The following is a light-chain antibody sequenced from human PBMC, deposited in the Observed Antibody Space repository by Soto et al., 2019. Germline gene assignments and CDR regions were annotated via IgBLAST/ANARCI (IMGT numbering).Light chain of an antibody. V-gene: IGLV3-21*02. CDR3: QVWDNYNDHQV. J-gene: IGLJ2*01. CDR1: KIGSQS. Sequence: SYELTQPPSVSVAPGQTARITCGGNKIGSQSVHWYQQKPGQAPVMVVYDDSDRPSGIPERFSGSNSGNTATLTISRVEAGDEADYYCQVWDNYNDHQVFGGGTKLTVL. CDR2: DDS.